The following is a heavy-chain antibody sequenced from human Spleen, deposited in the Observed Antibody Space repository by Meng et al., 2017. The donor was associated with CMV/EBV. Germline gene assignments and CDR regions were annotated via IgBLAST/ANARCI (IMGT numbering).Heavy chain of an antibody. D-gene: IGHD6-19*01. CDR1: GFMFSGYY. J-gene: IGHJ1*01. Sequence: ASGFMFSGYYMDWVRQVPGKGLEWLCRPSNNDDTSASADAVSVRGSITIAKDDSRNSLFLKMSSLKVTATAVYYSVRGLSSGRYFQYWGQGTLVTVSS. CDR2: PSNNDDTSAS. V-gene: IGHV3-72*01. CDR3: VRGLSSGRYFQY.